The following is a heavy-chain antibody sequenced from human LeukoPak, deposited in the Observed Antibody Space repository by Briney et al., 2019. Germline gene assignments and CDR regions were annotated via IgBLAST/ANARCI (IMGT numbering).Heavy chain of an antibody. J-gene: IGHJ4*02. CDR3: ARLGGSGSYYDFDY. CDR1: GGSISSSSYY. V-gene: IGHV4-39*01. D-gene: IGHD3-10*01. CDR2: IYYSGST. Sequence: PSETLSLTCTVSGGSISSSSYYWGWIRQPPGKGLEWIGSIYYSGSTYYNPSLKSRVTISVDTSKNQFSLKLSSVTAADTAVYYCARLGGSGSYYDFDYWGQGTLVTVSS.